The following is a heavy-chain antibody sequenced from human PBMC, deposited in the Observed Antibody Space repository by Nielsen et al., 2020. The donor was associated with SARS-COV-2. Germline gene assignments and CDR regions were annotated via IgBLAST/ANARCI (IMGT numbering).Heavy chain of an antibody. D-gene: IGHD6-19*01. CDR1: GFTFSSHS. Sequence: GESLKISCAASGFTFSSHSMHWVRQAPGKGLEWVSYISGSGNYIYYADSLKGRFTISRDNAKNSLYLQMNSLRAGDTAVYYCARGRPLYSSGWYQDYWGQGTLVTLSS. CDR3: ARGRPLYSSGWYQDY. J-gene: IGHJ4*02. V-gene: IGHV3-21*01. CDR2: ISGSGNYI.